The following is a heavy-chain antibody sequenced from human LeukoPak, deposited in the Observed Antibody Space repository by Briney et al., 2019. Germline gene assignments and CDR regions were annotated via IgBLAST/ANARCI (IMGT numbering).Heavy chain of an antibody. CDR2: ISAYNGNT. CDR1: GYTFTSYG. V-gene: IGHV1-18*01. J-gene: IGHJ6*03. Sequence: ASVKVSCKASGYTFTSYGISWVRQAPGQGLEWMGWISAYNGNTNYAQKLQGRVTITADESTSTAYMELSSLRSEDTAVYYCARGSGSQNYYYYYYMDVWGKGTTVTVSS. D-gene: IGHD3-10*01. CDR3: ARGSGSQNYYYYYYMDV.